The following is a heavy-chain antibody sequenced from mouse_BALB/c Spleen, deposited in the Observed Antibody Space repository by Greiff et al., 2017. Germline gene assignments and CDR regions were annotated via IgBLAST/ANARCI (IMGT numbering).Heavy chain of an antibody. Sequence: EVMLVESGGGLVKPGGSLKLSCAASGFTFSSYAMSWVRQSPEKRLEWVAEISSGGSYTYYPDTVTGRFTISRDNAKNTLYLEMSSLRSEDTAMYYCARDQGDSFAYWGQGTLVTVSA. CDR2: ISSGGSYT. D-gene: IGHD3-2*02. CDR1: GFTFSSYA. V-gene: IGHV5-9-4*01. CDR3: ARDQGDSFAY. J-gene: IGHJ3*01.